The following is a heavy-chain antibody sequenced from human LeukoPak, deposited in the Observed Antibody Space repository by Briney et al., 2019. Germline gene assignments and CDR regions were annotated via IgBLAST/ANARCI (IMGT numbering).Heavy chain of an antibody. CDR2: INPNSGGT. Sequence: GASVKVSCKASGYTFTAYYMHWVRQAPGQGLEWMGWINPNSGGTNYAQKFQGRVTMTSDTSISTAYMELSRLRSDDTAVYYSARAHYYYAMDVWGQGTTVTVSS. J-gene: IGHJ6*02. V-gene: IGHV1-2*02. CDR3: ARAHYYYAMDV. CDR1: GYTFTAYY.